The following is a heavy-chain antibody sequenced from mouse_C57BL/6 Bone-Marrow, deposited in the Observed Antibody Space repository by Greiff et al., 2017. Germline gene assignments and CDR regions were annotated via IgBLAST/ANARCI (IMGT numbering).Heavy chain of an antibody. D-gene: IGHD1-1*01. CDR2: IRNKANNHAT. V-gene: IGHV6-6*01. CDR3: TRGPITTVGAHFDV. CDR1: GFTFSDAW. J-gene: IGHJ1*03. Sequence: EVKVVESGGGLVQPGGSMKLSCAASGFTFSDAWMDWVRQSPEKGLEWVAEIRNKANNHATYYAASVKGRFTISRDDSKSSVYLQMNSLRAEDTGIYYGTRGPITTVGAHFDVWGTGTTVTVSS.